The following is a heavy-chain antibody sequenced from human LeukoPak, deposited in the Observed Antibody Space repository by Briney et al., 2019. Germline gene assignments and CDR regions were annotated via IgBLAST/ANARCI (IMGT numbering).Heavy chain of an antibody. V-gene: IGHV1-69*13. CDR1: GDTFSSYA. D-gene: IGHD4-17*01. CDR2: IIPIFGTA. J-gene: IGHJ4*02. CDR3: AKKGLTVTTYYFDY. Sequence: SVKVSCKASGDTFSSYAISWVRQAPGQGLEWMGGIIPIFGTANYAQKFQGRVTITADESTSTAYMELSSLRSDDTAVYYCAKKGLTVTTYYFDYWGQGTLVTVSS.